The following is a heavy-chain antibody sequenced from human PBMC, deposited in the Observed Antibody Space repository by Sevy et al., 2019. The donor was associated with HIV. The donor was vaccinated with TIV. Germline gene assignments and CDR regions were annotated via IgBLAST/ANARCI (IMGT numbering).Heavy chain of an antibody. CDR2: INPNSGGT. D-gene: IGHD2-8*01. CDR3: AIFLRPHCTNGVCYKGYYYGMDV. CDR1: GYTFTGYY. V-gene: IGHV1-2*06. Sequence: ASVKVSCKASGYTFTGYYMHWVRQAPGQGLEWMGRINPNSGGTNYAQKFQGRVTMTRDTSISTAYMELSRLSSDDTAVYYCAIFLRPHCTNGVCYKGYYYGMDVWGQGTTVTVSS. J-gene: IGHJ6*02.